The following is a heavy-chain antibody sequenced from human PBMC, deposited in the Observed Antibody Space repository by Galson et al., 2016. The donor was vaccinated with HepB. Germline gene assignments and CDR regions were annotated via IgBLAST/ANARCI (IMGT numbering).Heavy chain of an antibody. CDR3: AKGVTIFGVVRNYDAFDI. CDR1: GASISSYY. V-gene: IGHV4-59*01. CDR2: ISHSGTT. Sequence: SETLSLTCTVSGASISSYYWSWIRQPPGKGLEWMGYISHSGTTNYNPSLKSRLTISVATSKNRFSLNLSSVTAADTAVYYCAKGVTIFGVVRNYDAFDIWGQGTLVTVSS. D-gene: IGHD3-3*01. J-gene: IGHJ3*02.